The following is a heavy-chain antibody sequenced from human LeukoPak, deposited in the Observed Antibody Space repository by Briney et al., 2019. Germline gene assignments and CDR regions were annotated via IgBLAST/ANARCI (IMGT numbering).Heavy chain of an antibody. CDR1: GFTFSSYG. J-gene: IGHJ3*02. CDR2: IWYDGSNK. CDR3: ARGPQDDSSSWFASRVAFDI. D-gene: IGHD6-13*01. Sequence: GRSLRLSCAASGFTFSSYGMHWVRQAPGKGLEWVAVIWYDGSNKYYADSVKGRFTISRDNSKNTLYLQMNSLRAEDTAVYHCARGPQDDSSSWFASRVAFDIWGQGTMVTVSS. V-gene: IGHV3-33*01.